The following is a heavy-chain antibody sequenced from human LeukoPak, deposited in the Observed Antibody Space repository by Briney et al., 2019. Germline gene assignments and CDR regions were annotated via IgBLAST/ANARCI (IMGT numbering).Heavy chain of an antibody. D-gene: IGHD5-18*01. Sequence: GESLKISCKGSGYSFTSYWIGWVRQMPGKGLEWMGIIYPGDSDTRYSPSFQGQVTISADKSISTAYLQWSSLKASDTAMYYCARPSSDTATVNPPDYWGQGTLVTVSS. V-gene: IGHV5-51*01. CDR2: IYPGDSDT. CDR1: GYSFTSYW. CDR3: ARPSSDTATVNPPDY. J-gene: IGHJ4*02.